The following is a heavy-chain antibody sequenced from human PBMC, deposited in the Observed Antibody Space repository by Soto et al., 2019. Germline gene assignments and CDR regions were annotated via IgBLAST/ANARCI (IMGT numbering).Heavy chain of an antibody. Sequence: EVQLVESGGGLVKPGGSLRLSCAASGFTFSSYSMNWVRQAPGKGLEWVSSISSSSSYIYYADSVKGRFTISRDNAKNALYLQMHSLRAEDTAVYYCARYNDSGDYEDFDYWGQGTLVTVSS. CDR2: ISSSSSYI. CDR1: GFTFSSYS. V-gene: IGHV3-21*01. J-gene: IGHJ4*02. D-gene: IGHD4-17*01. CDR3: ARYNDSGDYEDFDY.